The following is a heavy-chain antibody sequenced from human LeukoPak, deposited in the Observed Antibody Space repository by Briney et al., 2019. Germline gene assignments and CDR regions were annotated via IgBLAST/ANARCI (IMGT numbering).Heavy chain of an antibody. CDR1: GGSTNSYY. Sequence: PSDTLSLTCSVSGGSTNSYYWSCIRQSGGKAREWIGRIYSSGSTVYNPSLNSRLTMSIDTSKNQFSLTLKSVTATDTAVYYCARVKASSTSWTFDQWGQGALVTVSS. CDR2: IYSSGST. J-gene: IGHJ4*02. CDR3: ARVKASSTSWTFDQ. V-gene: IGHV4-4*07. D-gene: IGHD2-2*01.